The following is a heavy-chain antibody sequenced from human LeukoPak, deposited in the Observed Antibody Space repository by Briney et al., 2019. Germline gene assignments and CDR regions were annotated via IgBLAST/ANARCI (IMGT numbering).Heavy chain of an antibody. CDR3: ARQKWDRLTYYYYGMDV. CDR2: VSYSGTP. J-gene: IGHJ6*02. Sequence: SETLSLTCTVSDGSISSSSYYWSWLRQPPGKGLEWIGYVSYSGTPDYNPSLKSRATISLDTSRNQFSLQLSSVTAVDTAEYYCARQKWDRLTYYYYGMDVWGQGTTVTVSS. D-gene: IGHD1-26*01. V-gene: IGHV4-61*05. CDR1: DGSISSSSYY.